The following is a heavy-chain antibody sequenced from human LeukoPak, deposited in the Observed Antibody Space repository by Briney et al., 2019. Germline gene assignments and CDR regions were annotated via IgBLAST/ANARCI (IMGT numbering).Heavy chain of an antibody. CDR3: ARGITMVRGVFPGY. CDR1: GYTFTGYY. D-gene: IGHD3-10*01. J-gene: IGHJ4*02. V-gene: IGHV1-2*02. CDR2: INPNSGGT. Sequence: ASVKVSCKASGYTFTGYYMHWVRQAPGQGLEWMGWINPNSGGTNYAQKFQGRVTMTRDTSISTAYMELSRLRSDDTAAYYCARGITMVRGVFPGYWGQGTLVTVSS.